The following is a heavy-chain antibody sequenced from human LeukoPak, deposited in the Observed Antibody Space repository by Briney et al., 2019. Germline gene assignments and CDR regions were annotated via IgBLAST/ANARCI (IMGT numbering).Heavy chain of an antibody. CDR1: GGSISSGDYY. J-gene: IGHJ2*01. V-gene: IGHV4-30-4*08. CDR2: IYYSGST. Sequence: PSETLSLTCTVSGGSISSGDYYWSWIRQPPGKGPEWIGYIYYSGSTYYNPSLKSRVTISVDTSKNQFSLKLSSVTAADTAVYYCASARIAVAGYWYFDLWGHGTLVTVSS. D-gene: IGHD6-19*01. CDR3: ASARIAVAGYWYFDL.